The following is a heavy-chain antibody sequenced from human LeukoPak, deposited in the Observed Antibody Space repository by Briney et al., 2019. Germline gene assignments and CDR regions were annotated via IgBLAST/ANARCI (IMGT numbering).Heavy chain of an antibody. CDR3: ARGHYQIEL. V-gene: IGHV3-9*01. CDR1: GFTFDDYA. CDR2: ISWNSGSI. D-gene: IGHD3-10*01. J-gene: IGHJ4*02. Sequence: GGSLRLSCAASGFTFDDYAMHWVRQAPGKGLEWVSGISWNSGSIGYADSVKGRFTISRDNAKNSLYLQMNSLRAEDTALYYCARGHYQIELWGQGTLVTVSS.